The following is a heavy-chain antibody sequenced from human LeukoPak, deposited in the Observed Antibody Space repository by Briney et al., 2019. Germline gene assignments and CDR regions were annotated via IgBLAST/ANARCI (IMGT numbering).Heavy chain of an antibody. CDR1: GYTFTGYY. Sequence: GASVKVSCKASGYTFTGYYMHWVRQAPGQGLEWMGWINPNSGGTNYAQKFQGRVTMTRDTSISTAYMELSRLRSDDTAVYYCARDLARGSSGYNGMDVWGQGTTVTVSS. CDR3: ARDLARGSSGYNGMDV. D-gene: IGHD3-22*01. J-gene: IGHJ6*02. V-gene: IGHV1-2*02. CDR2: INPNSGGT.